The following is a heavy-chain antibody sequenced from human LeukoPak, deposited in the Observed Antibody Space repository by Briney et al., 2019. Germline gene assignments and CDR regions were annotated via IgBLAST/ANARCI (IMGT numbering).Heavy chain of an antibody. V-gene: IGHV4-4*07. J-gene: IGHJ4*02. CDR1: GGCIISYY. CDR2: IYTSGST. CDR3: ARERASSSWYVTPDYHFDY. D-gene: IGHD6-13*01. Sequence: SDTLSLTCTVSGGCIISYYWSWIRQPAGKGLEWIGRIYTSGSTNYNPSLKSHVPMSVDTSTNQFSLKLSSVTAADTAVYYCARERASSSWYVTPDYHFDYWGQGTLVTVSS.